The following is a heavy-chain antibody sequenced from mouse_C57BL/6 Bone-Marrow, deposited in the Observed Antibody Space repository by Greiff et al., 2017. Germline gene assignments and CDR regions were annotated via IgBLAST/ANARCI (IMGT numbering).Heavy chain of an antibody. J-gene: IGHJ4*01. CDR2: ISSGSSTI. CDR1: GFTFSDYG. Sequence: EVKLVESGGGLVKPGGSLKLSCAASGFTFSDYGMHWVRQAPEKGLEWVAYISSGSSTIYSADTVKGRFTISRDNAKNNLFLQMTSLRSEDTAMYYGARRGSNYPWYAMDYWGQGTSVTVSS. CDR3: ARRGSNYPWYAMDY. V-gene: IGHV5-17*01. D-gene: IGHD2-5*01.